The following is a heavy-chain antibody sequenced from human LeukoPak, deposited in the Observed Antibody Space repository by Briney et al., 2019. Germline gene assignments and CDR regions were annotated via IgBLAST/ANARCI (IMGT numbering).Heavy chain of an antibody. J-gene: IGHJ4*02. CDR1: GYTFTGYY. D-gene: IGHD1-7*01. CDR2: INPNSGGT. V-gene: IGHV1-2*02. CDR3: ARGMGTGTTGHLLGY. Sequence: ASVKVSCKASGYTFTGYYMHWVRQAPGPGLEWMGWINPNSGGTNYAQKFQGRVTMTRDTSISTAYMELSRLRSDDTAVYYCARGMGTGTTGHLLGYWGQGTLVTVSS.